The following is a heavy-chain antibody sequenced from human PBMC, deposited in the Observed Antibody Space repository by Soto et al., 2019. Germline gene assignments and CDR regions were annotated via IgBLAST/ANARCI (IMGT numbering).Heavy chain of an antibody. Sequence: SDTLSLTXAVYGGSFSGYYWSWIRQPPGKGLEWIGEINHSGSTNYNPSLKSRVTISVDTSKNQFSLKLSSVTAADTAVYSCAGTTTVTTAETRLYYFDYWGQGTLVTVSS. CDR2: INHSGST. CDR1: GGSFSGYY. J-gene: IGHJ4*02. CDR3: AGTTTVTTAETRLYYFDY. D-gene: IGHD4-17*01. V-gene: IGHV4-34*01.